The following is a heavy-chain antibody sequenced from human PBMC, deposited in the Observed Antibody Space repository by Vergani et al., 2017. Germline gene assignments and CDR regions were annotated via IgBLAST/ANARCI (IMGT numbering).Heavy chain of an antibody. CDR1: GGSISSGSYY. J-gene: IGHJ4*02. Sequence: QVQLQESGPGLVKPSETLSLTCTVSGGSISSGSYYWSWIRQPAGKGLEWIGRIYTSGSTNYNPSLKSRVTISLDTSKNQFSLKLSSVTAADTAVYYCARVSLPGGALYYWGQGTLVTVSS. V-gene: IGHV4-61*02. D-gene: IGHD1-1*01. CDR3: ARVSLPGGALYY. CDR2: IYTSGST.